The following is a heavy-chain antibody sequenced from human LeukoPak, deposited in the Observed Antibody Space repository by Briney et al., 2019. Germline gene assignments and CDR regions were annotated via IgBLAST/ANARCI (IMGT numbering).Heavy chain of an antibody. CDR3: TREDTTGTTEFDY. Sequence: GASVKVSCKASAYTFTGYYMHWVRQAPGQGLEWMGWINPNSGGTNYAQKFQGRVTMTRDTSISTAYMELTRLRSDDTAVYYCTREDTTGTTEFDYWGQGTLVTVSS. CDR1: AYTFTGYY. D-gene: IGHD1-1*01. CDR2: INPNSGGT. V-gene: IGHV1-2*02. J-gene: IGHJ4*02.